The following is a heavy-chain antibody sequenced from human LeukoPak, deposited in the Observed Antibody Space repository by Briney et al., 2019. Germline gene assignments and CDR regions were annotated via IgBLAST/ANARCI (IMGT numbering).Heavy chain of an antibody. CDR3: ARDYCSGGSCPVYYMDV. J-gene: IGHJ6*03. CDR2: ISSSSSYI. V-gene: IGHV3-21*01. Sequence: KTGGSLRLSCAASGFTFSSYSMNWVRQAPGKGLEWVSSISSSSSYIYYADSVKGRFTISRDNAKNSLYLQMNSLRAEDTAVYYCARDYCSGGSCPVYYMDVWGRGTTVTISS. D-gene: IGHD2-15*01. CDR1: GFTFSSYS.